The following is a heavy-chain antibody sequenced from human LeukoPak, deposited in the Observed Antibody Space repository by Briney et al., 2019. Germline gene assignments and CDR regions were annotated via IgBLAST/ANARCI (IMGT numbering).Heavy chain of an antibody. Sequence: ASVKVSCKASGYTFTSYGISWVRQAPGQGLEWMGYIKPNSGATNYAQKFQGRVTMTRDTSISTAYMELSRLRFDDTAVYYCARETSTSSLAWFDPWGQGTLVTVSS. CDR1: GYTFTSYG. CDR2: IKPNSGAT. D-gene: IGHD6-6*01. CDR3: ARETSTSSLAWFDP. J-gene: IGHJ5*02. V-gene: IGHV1-2*02.